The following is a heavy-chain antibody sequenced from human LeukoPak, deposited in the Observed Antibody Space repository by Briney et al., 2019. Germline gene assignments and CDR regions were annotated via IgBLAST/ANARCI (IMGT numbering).Heavy chain of an antibody. D-gene: IGHD6-6*01. Sequence: GGSLRLSCAASGFTFSSYAMSWVRQAPGKGLEGVSAISGSGGSTYYADSVKGRFTISRDNSKNTLYLQMNSLRAEDTAVYYCAKLPYSSSSVSYFDYWGQGTLVTVSS. V-gene: IGHV3-23*01. J-gene: IGHJ4*02. CDR1: GFTFSSYA. CDR3: AKLPYSSSSVSYFDY. CDR2: ISGSGGST.